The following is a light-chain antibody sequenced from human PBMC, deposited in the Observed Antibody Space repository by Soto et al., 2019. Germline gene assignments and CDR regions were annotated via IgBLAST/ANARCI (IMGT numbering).Light chain of an antibody. J-gene: IGKJ1*01. CDR1: QGISDY. CDR2: TAS. V-gene: IGKV1-27*01. Sequence: DIQMTQSPSSLSASVGDRVTITCRASQGISDYLAWYQQKPGKVPKLLIYTASTLQSGVPSRFSGSGSVTHFTLTISSLQPEDVATYYCQQYNSAPQTFGQGTKVEIK. CDR3: QQYNSAPQT.